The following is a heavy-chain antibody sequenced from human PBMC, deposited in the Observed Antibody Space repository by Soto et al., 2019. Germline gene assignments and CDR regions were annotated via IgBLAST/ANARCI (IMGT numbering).Heavy chain of an antibody. CDR2: IFIDDTT. V-gene: IGHV3-53*01. J-gene: IGHJ6*02. CDR3: ARDGGSGTPVAGTQDHYNYYYGMDV. CDR1: GFTVRGNS. D-gene: IGHD6-19*01. Sequence: EVQLVDSGGDLIQPGGSLRLSCGASGFTVRGNSLSWVRQAPGKGLEWVSYIFIDDTTYYADSVRGRFTISRDNSTNTQYLQMNNLRVEDTAVYYCARDGGSGTPVAGTQDHYNYYYGMDVWGQGTTVTVSS.